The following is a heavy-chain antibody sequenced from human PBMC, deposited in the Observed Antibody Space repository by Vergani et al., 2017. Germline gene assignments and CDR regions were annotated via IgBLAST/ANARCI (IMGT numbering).Heavy chain of an antibody. V-gene: IGHV4-59*01. J-gene: IGHJ3*02. CDR3: ASGAGYSSSWYSGSAFDI. CDR2: IYYSGST. Sequence: QVQLQESGPGLVKPSETLSLTCTVSGGSISSYYWCWIRQPPGKGLEWSGYIYYSGSTNYNPSLKSRVTISVDTSKNQFSLKLSSVTAADTAVYYCASGAGYSSSWYSGSAFDIWGQGTMVTVSS. CDR1: GGSISSYY. D-gene: IGHD6-13*01.